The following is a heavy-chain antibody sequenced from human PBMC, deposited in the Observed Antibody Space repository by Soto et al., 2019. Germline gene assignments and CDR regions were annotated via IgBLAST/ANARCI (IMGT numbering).Heavy chain of an antibody. CDR2: ISGSGGST. V-gene: IGHV3-23*01. CDR3: AKDRVTRLRYFDWLPETDGFDY. D-gene: IGHD3-9*01. CDR1: GFTFSSYA. J-gene: IGHJ4*02. Sequence: EVQLLESGGGLVQPGGSLRLSCAASGFTFSSYAMSWVRQAPGKGLEWVSAISGSGGSTYYADSVKGRFTISRDNSKNTLYLQMNSLRAEDTAVYYCAKDRVTRLRYFDWLPETDGFDYWGQGTLVTVSS.